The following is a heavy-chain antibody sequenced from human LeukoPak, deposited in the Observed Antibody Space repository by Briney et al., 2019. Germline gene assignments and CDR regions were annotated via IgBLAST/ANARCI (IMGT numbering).Heavy chain of an antibody. CDR3: ARIRSGVAGRPPDAFDI. J-gene: IGHJ3*02. V-gene: IGHV1-18*01. Sequence: GASVKVSCKASGYTFTSYDISWVRQAPGQGLEWMEWISAYNGNTNYAQKLQGRVTMTTDTSTSTAYMELRSLRSDDTAVYYCARIRSGVAGRPPDAFDIWGQGTMVTVSS. CDR2: ISAYNGNT. CDR1: GYTFTSYD. D-gene: IGHD6-19*01.